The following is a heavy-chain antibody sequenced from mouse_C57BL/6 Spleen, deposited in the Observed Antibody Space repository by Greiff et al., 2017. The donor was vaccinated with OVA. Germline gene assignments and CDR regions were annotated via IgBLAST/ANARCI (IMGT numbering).Heavy chain of an antibody. V-gene: IGHV7-3*01. CDR3: ARYPSDRYFDV. CDR1: GFTFTDYY. Sequence: EVMLVESGGGLVQPGGSLSLSCAASGFTFTDYYMSWVRQPPGKALEWLGFIRNKANGYTTEYSASVKGRFTISRDNSQSILYLQMTAVRAEDSATYYCARYPSDRYFDVWGTGTTVTVSS. CDR2: IRNKANGYTT. J-gene: IGHJ1*03. D-gene: IGHD3-1*01.